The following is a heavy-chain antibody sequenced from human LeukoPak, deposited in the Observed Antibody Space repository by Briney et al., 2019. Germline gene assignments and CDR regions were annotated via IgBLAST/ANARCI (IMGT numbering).Heavy chain of an antibody. V-gene: IGHV3-23*01. CDR1: GFTFSSYV. CDR2: ISGSGVGT. Sequence: GGSLRLSCAASGFTFSSYVMSWVRQAPGKGLEWVSAISGSGVGTYSADSVKGRFTISRDNSKNTVYLQMNSLRAEDTAVYYCAKDAVGNGNLRRKNGPFYGCYSDLWALGTLVTVSS. D-gene: IGHD4-17*01. CDR3: AKDAVGNGNLRRKNGPFYGCYSDL. J-gene: IGHJ2*01.